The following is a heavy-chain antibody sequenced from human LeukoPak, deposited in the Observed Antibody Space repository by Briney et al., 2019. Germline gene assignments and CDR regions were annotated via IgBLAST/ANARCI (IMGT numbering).Heavy chain of an antibody. D-gene: IGHD3-10*01. J-gene: IGHJ4*02. Sequence: PSETLSLTCAVYGGSFSGYYWSWIRQPPGKGLEWIGEINHSGSTNYNPSLKSRVTISVDTSKNQFSLKLSSVTAADTAVYYCARGLDGSVDYWGQGTLVTVSS. V-gene: IGHV4-34*01. CDR2: INHSGST. CDR3: ARGLDGSVDY. CDR1: GGSFSGYY.